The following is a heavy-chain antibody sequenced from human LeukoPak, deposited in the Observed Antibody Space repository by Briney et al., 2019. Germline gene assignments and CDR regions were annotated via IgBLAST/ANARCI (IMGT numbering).Heavy chain of an antibody. CDR1: GYTFTGYY. Sequence: GASVKVSCKASGYTFTGYYMHWVRQAPGQGLEWMGWINPNSGGTNYAQKFQGRVTMTRDMSISTAYMELSRLRSDDTAVYYCARAPGASYSGYDLGFDYWGQGTLVTVSS. J-gene: IGHJ4*02. V-gene: IGHV1-2*02. CDR2: INPNSGGT. D-gene: IGHD5-12*01. CDR3: ARAPGASYSGYDLGFDY.